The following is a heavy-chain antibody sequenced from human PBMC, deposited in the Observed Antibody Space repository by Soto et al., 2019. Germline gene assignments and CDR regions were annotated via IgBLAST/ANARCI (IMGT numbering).Heavy chain of an antibody. CDR2: ISRSSSTI. Sequence: GGSLRLSCAASGFTFINYSINWVRQAPGKGLEWVSYISRSSSTIYYADSVKGRFTISRDNAQSSLYLLMNSLRDEDTAVYYCARAGTGSGSYYYYFYGMDVWGQGTTVTVSS. J-gene: IGHJ6*02. V-gene: IGHV3-48*02. CDR1: GFTFINYS. CDR3: ARAGTGSGSYYYYFYGMDV. D-gene: IGHD3-10*01.